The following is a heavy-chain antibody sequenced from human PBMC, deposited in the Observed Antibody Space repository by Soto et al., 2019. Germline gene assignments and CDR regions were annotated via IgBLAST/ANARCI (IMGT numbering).Heavy chain of an antibody. V-gene: IGHV1-69*01. CDR3: ASAQNWGVRPYNWFDP. CDR1: GGTFSSYA. D-gene: IGHD7-27*01. CDR2: IIPIFGTA. J-gene: IGHJ5*02. Sequence: QVQLMQSGAEVKKPGSSVKVSCKASGGTFSSYAISWVRQAPGQGLEWMGGIIPIFGTANYAQKFQGRVTITADESTSTAYMELSSLRSEDTAVYYCASAQNWGVRPYNWFDPWGQGTLVTVSS.